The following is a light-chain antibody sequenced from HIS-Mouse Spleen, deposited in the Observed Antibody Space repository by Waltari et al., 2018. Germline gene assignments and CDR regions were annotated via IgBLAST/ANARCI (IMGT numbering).Light chain of an antibody. CDR3: YSTDSSGNHRV. CDR2: EDS. CDR1: SLPKKS. Sequence: SYELTQPPSVSVSPGQTARSTCSGDSLPKKSAYWYQQKSGQSPVMVNYEDSKRPSGIPERFSGSSSGTMATLTISGAQVEDEADYYCYSTDSSGNHRVFGGGTKLTVL. J-gene: IGLJ2*01. V-gene: IGLV3-10*01.